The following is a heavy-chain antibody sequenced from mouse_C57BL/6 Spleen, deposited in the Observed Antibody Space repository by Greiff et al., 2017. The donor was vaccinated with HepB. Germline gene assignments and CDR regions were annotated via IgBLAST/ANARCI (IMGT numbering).Heavy chain of an antibody. V-gene: IGHV10-3*01. CDR1: GFTFNTYA. CDR2: IRSKSSNYAT. D-gene: IGHD2-5*01. Sequence: EVQLVESGGGLVQPKGSLKLSCAASGFTFNTYAMHWVRQAPGKGLEWVARIRSKSSNYATYYAVSVKARFTISRDDSQSMLYLQMNNLKTEDTAMYYCVREDYSNYGFAYWGQVTLVTVSA. CDR3: VREDYSNYGFAY. J-gene: IGHJ3*01.